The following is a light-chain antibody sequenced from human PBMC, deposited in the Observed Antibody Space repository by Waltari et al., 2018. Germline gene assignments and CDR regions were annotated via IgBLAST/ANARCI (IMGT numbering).Light chain of an antibody. V-gene: IGKV1-6*01. Sequence: MTQSPSSLSASIGDRVTITCRASQAIRNELGWYQQKPGKAPKLLIYAASSLQTGVPSRFSGSGSGTDFTLTITSLQPEDFAIYYCLQDSNYPRTFGQGTKVEIK. J-gene: IGKJ1*01. CDR3: LQDSNYPRT. CDR2: AAS. CDR1: QAIRNE.